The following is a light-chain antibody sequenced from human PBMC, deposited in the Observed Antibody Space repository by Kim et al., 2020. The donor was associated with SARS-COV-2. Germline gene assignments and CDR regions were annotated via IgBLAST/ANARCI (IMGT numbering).Light chain of an antibody. CDR3: QAWDSSTAV. J-gene: IGLJ1*01. CDR1: KLGDKY. CDR2: QDS. Sequence: SSELTQPPSVSVSPGQTASITCSGDKLGDKYACWYQQKPGQSPVLVIYQDSKRPSGIPERFSGSNSGNTATLTISGTQAMDEADYYCQAWDSSTAVFRTG. V-gene: IGLV3-1*01.